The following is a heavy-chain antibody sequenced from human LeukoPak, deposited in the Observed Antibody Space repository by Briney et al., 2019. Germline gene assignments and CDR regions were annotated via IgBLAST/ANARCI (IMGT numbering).Heavy chain of an antibody. CDR3: ARDPNYGVHYFDY. J-gene: IGHJ4*02. V-gene: IGHV3-48*04. CDR1: GFTFSSFS. Sequence: GGSLRLSCAASGFTFSSFSMNWVRRAPGKGLEWVSYISSSSSTIYSADSVKGRFTISRDNAKNSLYLQMNSLRAEDTAVYYCARDPNYGVHYFDYWGQGTLVTVSS. CDR2: ISSSSSTI. D-gene: IGHD1-7*01.